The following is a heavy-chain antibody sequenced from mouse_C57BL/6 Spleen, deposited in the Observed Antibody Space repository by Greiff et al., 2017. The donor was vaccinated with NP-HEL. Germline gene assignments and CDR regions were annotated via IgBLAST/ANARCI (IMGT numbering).Heavy chain of an antibody. CDR3: ARGYYGSSHWYFDV. J-gene: IGHJ1*03. CDR2: INPGSGGT. Sequence: QVQLQQSGAELVRPGTSVKVSCKASGYAFTNYLIEWVKQRPGQGLEWIGVINPGSGGTNYNEKFKGKSTLTVDKSSSTAYMQLSSLTSEDSAVYYCARGYYGSSHWYFDVWGTGTTVTVSS. V-gene: IGHV1-54*01. D-gene: IGHD1-1*01. CDR1: GYAFTNYL.